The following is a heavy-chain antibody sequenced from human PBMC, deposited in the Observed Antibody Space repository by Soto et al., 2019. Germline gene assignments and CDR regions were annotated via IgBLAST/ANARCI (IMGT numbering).Heavy chain of an antibody. J-gene: IGHJ5*02. D-gene: IGHD3-10*01. Sequence: GGSLRLSCAASGFTFSDYYMSWIRQAPGKGLEWVSYISSSGSTIYYADSVKGRFTISRDNAKNSLYLQMNSLRAEDTAVYYCARAIYGSGSYERWFDPWGQGTLVTVSS. V-gene: IGHV3-11*01. CDR2: ISSSGSTI. CDR1: GFTFSDYY. CDR3: ARAIYGSGSYERWFDP.